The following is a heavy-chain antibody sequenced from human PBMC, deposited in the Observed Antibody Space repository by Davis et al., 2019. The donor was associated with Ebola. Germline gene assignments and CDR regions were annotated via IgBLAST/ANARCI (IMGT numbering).Heavy chain of an antibody. D-gene: IGHD2-15*01. CDR3: AKDTPNIWFDV. CDR2: ISSSSSYI. CDR1: GFTFSSYS. J-gene: IGHJ3*01. V-gene: IGHV3-21*04. Sequence: GGSLRLSCAASGFTFSSYSMNWVRQAPGKGLEWVSSISSSSSYIYYADSVKGRFTISRDNSKNTLHLQMNSLRVEDTAIYYCAKDTPNIWFDVWGPGTMVAVSS.